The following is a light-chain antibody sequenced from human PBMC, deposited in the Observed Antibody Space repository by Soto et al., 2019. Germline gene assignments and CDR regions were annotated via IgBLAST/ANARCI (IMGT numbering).Light chain of an antibody. V-gene: IGLV1-44*01. Sequence: QSVLTQPPSASGTPGQRVTIPCSGTHSNIGRNSVNWYLQLPGTAPRLLIFSSNQRPLGVPDRFSGSRSGTSASLAITGLRSEDDAYYYCAAWDDSLNGRVFGGGTQLPS. CDR1: HSNIGRNS. CDR2: SSN. J-gene: IGLJ3*02. CDR3: AAWDDSLNGRV.